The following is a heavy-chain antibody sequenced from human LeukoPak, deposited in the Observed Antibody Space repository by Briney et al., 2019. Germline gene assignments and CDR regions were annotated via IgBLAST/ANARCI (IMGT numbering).Heavy chain of an antibody. CDR2: ILYDGTKK. V-gene: IGHV3-30*02. Sequence: GGSLRLSCAASAFSFSNYNMNWVRQAPGKGLEWVAFILYDGTKKYYADSVKGRFTISRDNSKNTLYLQMNSLRAEDTAVYYCARATYYDSSYFDYWGQGTLVTVSS. CDR1: AFSFSNYN. CDR3: ARATYYDSSYFDY. D-gene: IGHD3-22*01. J-gene: IGHJ4*02.